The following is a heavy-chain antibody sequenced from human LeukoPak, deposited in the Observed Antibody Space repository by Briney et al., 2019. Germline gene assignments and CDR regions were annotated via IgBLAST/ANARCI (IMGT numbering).Heavy chain of an antibody. CDR2: IYYSGST. CDR3: ARENPWANYYDSSGYYYGWFDP. CDR1: GGSISSGGYY. D-gene: IGHD3-22*01. J-gene: IGHJ5*02. Sequence: SQTLSLTCTVSGGSISSGGYYWSWIRQHPGKGLEWVGYIYYSGSTYYNPSLKSRVTISVDTSKNQFSLKLSSVTAADTAVYYCARENPWANYYDSSGYYYGWFDPWAREPWSPSPQ. V-gene: IGHV4-31*03.